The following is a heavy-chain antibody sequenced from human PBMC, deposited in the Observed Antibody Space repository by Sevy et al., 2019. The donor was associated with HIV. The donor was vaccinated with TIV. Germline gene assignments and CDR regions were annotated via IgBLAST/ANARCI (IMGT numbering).Heavy chain of an antibody. CDR2: IRNKEYNGTT. Sequence: GSLRLSCTGSGFAFSDYALSWVRQAPGKGLEWVGFIRNKEYNGTTEYAASVKGRFFISRDDSKSVAYLDMNSLKTADTGLYYCTRSVTTIYWGRGTLVTVSS. CDR1: GFAFSDYA. D-gene: IGHD4-4*01. V-gene: IGHV3-49*04. J-gene: IGHJ4*02. CDR3: TRSVTTIY.